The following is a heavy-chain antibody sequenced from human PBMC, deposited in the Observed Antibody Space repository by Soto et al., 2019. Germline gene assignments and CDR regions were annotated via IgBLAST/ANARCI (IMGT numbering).Heavy chain of an antibody. CDR1: GGSVSRSAYY. CDR2: IFYTGNT. Sequence: PSETLSLTCTVSGGSVSRSAYYWSWIRQLPGKGLEWIGYIFYTGNTYYNPTLKSRVTMPVDTSENQFSLKMSSVTAADTAVYYCARSEMATTGPYFDYWGQGTLVTVSS. J-gene: IGHJ4*02. CDR3: ARSEMATTGPYFDY. D-gene: IGHD5-12*01. V-gene: IGHV4-31*03.